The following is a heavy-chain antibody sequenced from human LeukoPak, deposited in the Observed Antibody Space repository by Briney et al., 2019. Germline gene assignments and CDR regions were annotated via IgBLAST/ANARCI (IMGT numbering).Heavy chain of an antibody. J-gene: IGHJ6*02. Sequence: PGGSLRLSCAASGFTFSSYAMSWVRQAPGKGLEWVSAISGSGGSTYYADSVKGRFTISRDNSKNTLYLQMNSLRAEDPAVYYCAKGYDILTGYYKVAYYYGMDVWGQGTTVTVSS. CDR3: AKGYDILTGYYKVAYYYGMDV. CDR1: GFTFSSYA. CDR2: ISGSGGST. V-gene: IGHV3-23*01. D-gene: IGHD3-9*01.